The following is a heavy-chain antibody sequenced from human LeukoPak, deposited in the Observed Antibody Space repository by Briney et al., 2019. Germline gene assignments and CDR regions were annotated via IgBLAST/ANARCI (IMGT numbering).Heavy chain of an antibody. Sequence: GGSLRLSCAASGFTFSSYNMNWVRQAPGKGLEWVSSITSGSSYIYYADSVKGRFTISRDNAKNSLFLQMNSLRAEDTAVYYCARGPSGYHNTGGQGTLVTVSS. J-gene: IGHJ4*02. CDR1: GFTFSSYN. V-gene: IGHV3-21*01. CDR2: ITSGSSYI. CDR3: ARGPSGYHNT. D-gene: IGHD5-12*01.